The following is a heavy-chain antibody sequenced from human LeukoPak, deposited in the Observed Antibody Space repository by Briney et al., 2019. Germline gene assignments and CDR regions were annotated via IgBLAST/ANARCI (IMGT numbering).Heavy chain of an antibody. Sequence: SETLSLTCTVPGGSISRYYWSWIRQPPGKGLEWIGYIYYSGSTNYNPSLKSRVTISVDTSKNQFSLKLSSVTAADTAVYYCARLPVQLEGVFAYGGEGTLVTVPS. J-gene: IGHJ4*02. CDR3: ARLPVQLEGVFAY. D-gene: IGHD1-1*01. CDR2: IYYSGST. V-gene: IGHV4-59*08. CDR1: GGSISRYY.